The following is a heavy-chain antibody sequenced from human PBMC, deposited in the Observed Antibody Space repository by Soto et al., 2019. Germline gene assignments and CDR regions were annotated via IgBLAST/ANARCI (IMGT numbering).Heavy chain of an antibody. CDR3: ASQYDSSGYYYPGLDY. CDR1: GGTFSSYA. V-gene: IGHV1-69*12. D-gene: IGHD3-22*01. J-gene: IGHJ4*02. CDR2: IIPIFGTA. Sequence: QVQLVQSGAEVKKPGSSVKVSCKASGGTFSSYAISWVRQAPGQGLEWMGGIIPIFGTADYAQKFQGRVTITADESTSTADMELSSLRSEDTAVYYCASQYDSSGYYYPGLDYWGQGTLVTVSS.